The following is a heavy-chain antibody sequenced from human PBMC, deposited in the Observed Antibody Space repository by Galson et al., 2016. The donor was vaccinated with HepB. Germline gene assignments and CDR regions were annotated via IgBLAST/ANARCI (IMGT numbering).Heavy chain of an antibody. V-gene: IGHV3-48*02. J-gene: IGHJ6*02. Sequence: SLRLSCAASGFTFSSYSMNWVRQAPGKGLEWVSYISSSSSTIYYADSVKGRFTISRDNAKNSLCLQMNSLRDEDTAVYYCARDLSSGWYSPYYYYGMDVWGQGTTVTVSS. CDR2: ISSSSSTI. CDR1: GFTFSSYS. CDR3: ARDLSSGWYSPYYYYGMDV. D-gene: IGHD6-19*01.